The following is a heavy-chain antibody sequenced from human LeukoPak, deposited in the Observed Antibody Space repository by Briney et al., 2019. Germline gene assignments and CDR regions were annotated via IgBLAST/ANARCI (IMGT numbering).Heavy chain of an antibody. D-gene: IGHD3-10*01. CDR1: GFTFGNYS. CDR2: ISSRSSSI. J-gene: IGHJ4*02. Sequence: GGPLRLSCVVSGFTFGNYSMNWVRQAPGKGLEWVSYISSRSSSIYYLDSVKGRFTISRDNAKNSLYLQMNSLRDEDTAVYYCARVIRRFGEFSSDYWGQGTLVTVSS. CDR3: ARVIRRFGEFSSDY. V-gene: IGHV3-48*02.